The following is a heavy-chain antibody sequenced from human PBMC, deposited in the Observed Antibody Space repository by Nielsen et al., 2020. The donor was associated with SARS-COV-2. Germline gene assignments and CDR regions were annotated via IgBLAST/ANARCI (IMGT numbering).Heavy chain of an antibody. Sequence: SETLSLTCAVSGGSISSSNWWSWVRQPPGKGLEWIGEIYHSGSTNYNPSLKSRVTISVDTSKNQFSLKLSSVTAADTAVYYCARGRDYDFWSGYYRAQYYFDYWGQGTLVTVSS. CDR2: IYHSGST. J-gene: IGHJ4*02. CDR1: GGSISSSNW. CDR3: ARGRDYDFWSGYYRAQYYFDY. V-gene: IGHV4-4*02. D-gene: IGHD3-3*01.